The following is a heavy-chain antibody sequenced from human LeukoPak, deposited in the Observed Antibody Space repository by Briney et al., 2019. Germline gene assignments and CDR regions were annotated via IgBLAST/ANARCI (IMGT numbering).Heavy chain of an antibody. V-gene: IGHV3-21*01. J-gene: IGHJ4*02. D-gene: IGHD6-19*01. Sequence: GGSLRLSCAASGFTFSSYSMNWVRQAPGKGLEWVSSISSSSSYIYYADSVKGRFTISGDNAKNSLYLQMNSLRAEDTAVYYCARDPPSSGWPGSFDYWGQGTLVTVSS. CDR1: GFTFSSYS. CDR2: ISSSSSYI. CDR3: ARDPPSSGWPGSFDY.